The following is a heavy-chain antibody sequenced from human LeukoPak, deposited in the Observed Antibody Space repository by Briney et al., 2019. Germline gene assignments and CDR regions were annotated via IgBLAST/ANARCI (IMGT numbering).Heavy chain of an antibody. D-gene: IGHD6-13*01. CDR1: GGSISSGSYY. V-gene: IGHV4-61*10. CDR3: ARDRRFRAAGAFDP. CDR2: IYHSGST. Sequence: PSETLSLTCTVSGGSISSGSYYWSWIRQPAGKGLEWIGQIYHSGSTNYNPSLKTRVTISVDKSKSQFSLNLTSVTAADTAVYYCARDRRFRAAGAFDPWGQGTLVTVSS. J-gene: IGHJ5*02.